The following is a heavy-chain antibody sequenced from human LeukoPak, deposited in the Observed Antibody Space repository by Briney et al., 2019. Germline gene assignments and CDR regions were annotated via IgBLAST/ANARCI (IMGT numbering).Heavy chain of an antibody. J-gene: IGHJ4*02. Sequence: GGSLRLSCAASGFTFSDYHMSWIRQASGKGLEWVSYISSSGGTISYADSVKGRLTISRDNAKKSLYLQMNSLRAEDTAVYYCARGPVSSSGFFAYWGQGTLVTVSS. CDR3: ARGPVSSSGFFAY. D-gene: IGHD6-19*01. V-gene: IGHV3-11*01. CDR2: ISSSGGTI. CDR1: GFTFSDYH.